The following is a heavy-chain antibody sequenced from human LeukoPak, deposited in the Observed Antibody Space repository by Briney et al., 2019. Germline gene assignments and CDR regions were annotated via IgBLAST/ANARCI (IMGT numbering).Heavy chain of an antibody. D-gene: IGHD6-25*01. Sequence: GGSLRLSCAASGFTFSDYYMSWIRQAPGKGLEWVSYISNSGRASYYTDSLKGRFTISRDNAENSLYLQMNSLRADDTAVYYCARFAAGGSYYYYMDVWGKGTTVTVSS. V-gene: IGHV3-11*04. CDR3: ARFAAGGSYYYYMDV. J-gene: IGHJ6*03. CDR1: GFTFSDYY. CDR2: ISNSGRAS.